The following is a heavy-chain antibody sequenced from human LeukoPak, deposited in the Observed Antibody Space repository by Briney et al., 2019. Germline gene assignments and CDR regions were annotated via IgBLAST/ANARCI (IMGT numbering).Heavy chain of an antibody. CDR3: ARDSSGSYSRFDY. CDR1: GFTFNSYG. V-gene: IGHV3-30*03. CDR2: ISYDGSNK. J-gene: IGHJ4*02. D-gene: IGHD1-26*01. Sequence: GGSLRLSCAASGFTFNSYGMHWVRQAPGKGLEWVAVISYDGSNKYCADSVKGRFTISRDNAKNSLYLLMNSLRVEDTAVYYCARDSSGSYSRFDYWGQGTLVTVSS.